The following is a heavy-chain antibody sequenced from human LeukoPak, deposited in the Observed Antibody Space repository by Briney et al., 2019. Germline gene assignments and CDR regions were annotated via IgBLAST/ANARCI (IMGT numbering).Heavy chain of an antibody. D-gene: IGHD4-17*01. CDR3: TTDPAGVTTVTSPNYYFDY. V-gene: IGHV3-15*04. Sequence: TGGSLRLSCAASGFTSSNAWMGWVRQAPGKGLEWVARIDSKTHGGTSVYAAPVQGRFTISRDDSKNTLYLQMSSMKPEATAVYYCTTDPAGVTTVTSPNYYFDYWGQGTLVTVSS. CDR2: IDSKTHGGTS. CDR1: GFTSSNAW. J-gene: IGHJ4*02.